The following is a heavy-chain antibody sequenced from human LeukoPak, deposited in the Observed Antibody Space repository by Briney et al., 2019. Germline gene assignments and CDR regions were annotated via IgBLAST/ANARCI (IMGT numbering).Heavy chain of an antibody. D-gene: IGHD5-24*01. V-gene: IGHV1-58*02. CDR1: GFTFTNSA. J-gene: IGHJ5*02. Sequence: GASVKVSCKASGFTFTNSAMQWVRQARGQRLEWIGWIVVGSGKTNYAQKFQERVTITRDMSTSTAYMELSSLRSEDTAVYYCARGHVEMATKRLDPWGQGTLVTVSS. CDR2: IVVGSGKT. CDR3: ARGHVEMATKRLDP.